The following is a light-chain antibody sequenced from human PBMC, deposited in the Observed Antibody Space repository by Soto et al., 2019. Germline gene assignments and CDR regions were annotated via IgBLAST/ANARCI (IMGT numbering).Light chain of an antibody. CDR3: QQYNHYWT. Sequence: DIQMTQSPSTLSASVGDRVTITCRASQSISSWLAWYQQKPGKAPKVLIYDASSLESGVPSRFSGSGSETEFSLTISSLQPDDFATYYCQQYNHYWTFGQGTKVDIK. V-gene: IGKV1-5*01. J-gene: IGKJ1*01. CDR2: DAS. CDR1: QSISSW.